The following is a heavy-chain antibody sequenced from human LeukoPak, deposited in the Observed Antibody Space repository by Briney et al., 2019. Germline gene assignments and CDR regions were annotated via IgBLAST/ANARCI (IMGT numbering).Heavy chain of an antibody. D-gene: IGHD4-17*01. CDR2: ISYDGSNK. Sequence: GGSLRLSCAGFGFTVSSYGMHWVRQAPGKGLEWVAVISYDGSNKYYADSVKGRFTISRDNSKNTLYLQMNSLRAEDTAVYYCAKDKLYGAHSYYFDYWGQGTLVTVSS. V-gene: IGHV3-30*18. CDR1: GFTVSSYG. J-gene: IGHJ4*02. CDR3: AKDKLYGAHSYYFDY.